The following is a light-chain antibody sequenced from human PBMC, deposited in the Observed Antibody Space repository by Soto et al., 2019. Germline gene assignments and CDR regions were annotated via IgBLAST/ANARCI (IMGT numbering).Light chain of an antibody. Sequence: DIQMTESPSFLSASVGDRVTITCQASQNINNYLNWYQQKPGRAPKLLIYDASNLEAGVPSRFRASGSGTDFTFTISRLQPEDIATYYCQQYENLPTFGQGTRLEIK. V-gene: IGKV1-33*01. J-gene: IGKJ5*01. CDR2: DAS. CDR1: QNINNY. CDR3: QQYENLPT.